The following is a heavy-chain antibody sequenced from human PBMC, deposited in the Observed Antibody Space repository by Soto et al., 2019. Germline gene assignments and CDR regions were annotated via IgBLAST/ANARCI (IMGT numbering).Heavy chain of an antibody. D-gene: IGHD6-25*01. V-gene: IGHV3-9*01. CDR2: INWNSDKV. Sequence: VLLVESGGGLVQPGRSLRLSCAVSGFNFGNYAMHWVRQAPGKGLECVAAINWNSDKVAYAGSVLGRFTLFRDGAKNSLHLQMNDLTTEDTALYYCAKDKGGTPYYIDSWGQGLLVTVSS. J-gene: IGHJ4*02. CDR1: GFNFGNYA. CDR3: AKDKGGTPYYIDS.